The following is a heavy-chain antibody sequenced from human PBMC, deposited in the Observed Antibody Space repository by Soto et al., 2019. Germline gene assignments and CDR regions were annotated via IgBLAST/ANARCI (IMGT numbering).Heavy chain of an antibody. D-gene: IGHD5-18*01. J-gene: IGHJ4*02. CDR2: ISGSGGST. CDR1: GFTFSSYW. V-gene: IGHV3-23*01. Sequence: GGSLRLSCAASGFTFSSYWMHWVRQAPGKGLEWVSSISGSGGSTYYADSVKGRFTISRDNSKDTLYLQMSSLRAEDTAIYYCAKDQLGYGEYYFDYWGQGTLVTVSS. CDR3: AKDQLGYGEYYFDY.